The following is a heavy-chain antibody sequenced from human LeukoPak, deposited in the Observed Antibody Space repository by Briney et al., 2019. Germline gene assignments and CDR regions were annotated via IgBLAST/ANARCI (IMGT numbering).Heavy chain of an antibody. Sequence: MASETLSLTCTVSGGSITSSSYYWGWIRQPPGEGLEWIGNIYNGESTYYNPSLKSRLTISVDTSKNQFSLKLRSVTAADTAVYFCARSARIAARPQNFDYWGQGTLVPVSS. CDR3: ARSARIAARPQNFDY. CDR2: IYNGEST. CDR1: GGSITSSSYY. D-gene: IGHD6-6*01. J-gene: IGHJ4*02. V-gene: IGHV4-39*01.